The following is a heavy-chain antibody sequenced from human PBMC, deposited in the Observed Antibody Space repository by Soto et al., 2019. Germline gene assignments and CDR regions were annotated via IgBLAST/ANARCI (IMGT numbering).Heavy chain of an antibody. V-gene: IGHV4-61*01. CDR2: IYYSGST. CDR1: GGSVNSGSYY. Sequence: QLQESGPGLVKPSETLSLTCTVSGGSVNSGSYYWSWIRQSPGKVLEWIGYIYYSGSTHSNPSLKSRVTISLDTSKTQFSLKLSSVTAADTAVYYCASDSSMTYYYGMDVWGQGTTVTVSS. CDR3: ASDSSMTYYYGMDV. J-gene: IGHJ6*02.